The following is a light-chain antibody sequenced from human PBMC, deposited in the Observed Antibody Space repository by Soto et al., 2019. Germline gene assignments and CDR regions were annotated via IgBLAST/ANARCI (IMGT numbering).Light chain of an antibody. V-gene: IGLV2-8*01. CDR3: SAFAGSSTL. J-gene: IGLJ2*01. Sequence: QSALTQPPSASGSPGQSVTISCTGTSSDVGGYNYVSWYQQHPGEAPKLMIYEVNKRPSGVPDRFSGSKSGNTASLTVSGLQAEDEADYYCSAFAGSSTLFSGGTKLTVL. CDR2: EVN. CDR1: SSDVGGYNY.